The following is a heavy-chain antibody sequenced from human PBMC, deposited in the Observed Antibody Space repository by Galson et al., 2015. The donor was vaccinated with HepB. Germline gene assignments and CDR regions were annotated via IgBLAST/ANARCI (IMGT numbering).Heavy chain of an antibody. V-gene: IGHV5-10-1*01. CDR2: IDPSDSYI. Sequence: QSGAEVKKPGESLKISCKGSGYSFTSYWISWVRQMPGKGLEWMGRIDPSDSYINYGPSFQGHVTISADKSISTAYLQWSSLEASDTATYYCARLAYHSSGFYLSDNWGQGTLVTVSS. CDR1: GYSFTSYW. J-gene: IGHJ4*02. CDR3: ARLAYHSSGFYLSDN. D-gene: IGHD3-22*01.